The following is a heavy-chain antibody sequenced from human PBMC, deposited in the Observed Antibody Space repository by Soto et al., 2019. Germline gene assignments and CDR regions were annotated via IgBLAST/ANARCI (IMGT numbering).Heavy chain of an antibody. D-gene: IGHD6-6*01. CDR3: ARQAARNYIDS. V-gene: IGHV3-11*01. CDR2: IDSRGRTL. Sequence: GSLRLSCVASGFTFSDYSMSWIRQAPGKGLEWLAFIDSRGRTLSYADSVGGRFTISRDNAENSVYLQMDSLRADDTAVYYCARQAARNYIDSWGQGNSVTVSS. CDR1: GFTFSDYS. J-gene: IGHJ4*02.